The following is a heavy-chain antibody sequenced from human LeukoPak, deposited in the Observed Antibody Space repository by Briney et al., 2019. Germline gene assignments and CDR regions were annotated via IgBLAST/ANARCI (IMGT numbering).Heavy chain of an antibody. CDR1: GYSISSGYY. Sequence: PSETLSLTCTVSGYSISSGYYWGWIRQPPGKGLEWIGYIYYSGSTNYNPSLKSRVTISVDTSKNQFSLKLSSVTAADTAVYYCASMGDSNLEGDNWFDPWGQGTLVTVSS. D-gene: IGHD2-21*02. V-gene: IGHV4-61*01. J-gene: IGHJ5*02. CDR2: IYYSGST. CDR3: ASMGDSNLEGDNWFDP.